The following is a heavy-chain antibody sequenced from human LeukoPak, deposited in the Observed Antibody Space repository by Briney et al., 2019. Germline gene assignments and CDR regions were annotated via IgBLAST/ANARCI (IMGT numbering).Heavy chain of an antibody. J-gene: IGHJ4*02. D-gene: IGHD1-26*01. CDR1: GGSISSYL. V-gene: IGHV4-59*01. CDR2: IYYSGST. Sequence: NSSETLSLTCTVSGGSISSYLWSWIRQPPGKGLEWIGYIYYSGSTNYSPSLKSRVTILVDTSKNQFSLKVSSVTAADTAVYYCARGQYSGSCFDNWGQGSLVTVSS. CDR3: ARGQYSGSCFDN.